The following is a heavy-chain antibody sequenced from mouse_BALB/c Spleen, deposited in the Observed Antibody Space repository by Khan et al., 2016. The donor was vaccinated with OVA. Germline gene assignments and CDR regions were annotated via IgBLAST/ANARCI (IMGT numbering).Heavy chain of an antibody. J-gene: IGHJ3*01. CDR3: ARKDYYDYDPFPY. Sequence: EVQLQESGPGLVKPSLSLSLTCTVTGYSITSEYAWNWIRQFPGNKLEWMGYIDYSGNTRFNPSLKSRTSITRDTFKHQFFLQLNSVTAEDTATYYCARKDYYDYDPFPYWGQGTLVTVSA. V-gene: IGHV3-2*02. CDR2: IDYSGNT. CDR1: GYSITSEYA. D-gene: IGHD2-4*01.